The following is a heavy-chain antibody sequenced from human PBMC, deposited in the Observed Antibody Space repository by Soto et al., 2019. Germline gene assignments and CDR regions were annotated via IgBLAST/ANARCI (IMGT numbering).Heavy chain of an antibody. D-gene: IGHD2-15*01. CDR3: AKALEVVVAAIDY. CDR1: GFTFSSYG. Sequence: PGGSLRLSCAASGFTFSSYGMHWVRQAPGKGLEWVAVISYDGSNKYYADSVKDRFTISRDNSKDTLYLQMNSLRAEDTAVYYCAKALEVVVAAIDYWGQGTLVTVSS. V-gene: IGHV3-30*18. CDR2: ISYDGSNK. J-gene: IGHJ4*02.